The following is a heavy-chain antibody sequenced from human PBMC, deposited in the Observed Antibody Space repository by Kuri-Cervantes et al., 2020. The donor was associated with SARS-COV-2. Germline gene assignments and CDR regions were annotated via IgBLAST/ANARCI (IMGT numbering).Heavy chain of an antibody. D-gene: IGHD6-19*01. CDR1: GGSISSGSYY. J-gene: IGHJ4*02. V-gene: IGHV4-61*02. CDR2: LYTSGST. CDR3: ARGIAVAGAKYFDY. Sequence: LRLSCTVSGGSISSGSYYWTWIRQPAGKGLEWIGRLYTSGSTNYNPSLKSRVTISADTSKNQFSLNLSSVTAADTPVYYCARGIAVAGAKYFDYWGQGTLVTVSS.